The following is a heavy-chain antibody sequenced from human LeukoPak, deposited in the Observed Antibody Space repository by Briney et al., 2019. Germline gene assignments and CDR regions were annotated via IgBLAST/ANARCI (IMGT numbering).Heavy chain of an antibody. J-gene: IGHJ4*02. CDR1: GFTFSSYG. V-gene: IGHV3-30*18. Sequence: GRCLRLSCAASGFTFSSYGMHWVRQAPGKGLEWVAVISYDGSNKYYADSVKGRFTISRDNSKNTLYLQMNSLRAEDTAVYYCAKNEAGAAYYFDYWGQGTLVTVSS. D-gene: IGHD1-26*01. CDR2: ISYDGSNK. CDR3: AKNEAGAAYYFDY.